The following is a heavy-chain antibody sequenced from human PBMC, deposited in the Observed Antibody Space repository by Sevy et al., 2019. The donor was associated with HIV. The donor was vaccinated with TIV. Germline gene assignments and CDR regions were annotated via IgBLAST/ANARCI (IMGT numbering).Heavy chain of an antibody. D-gene: IGHD6-19*01. CDR1: GYTFTSYY. V-gene: IGHV1-46*01. Sequence: ASVKVSCKASGYTFTSYYMHWLRQAPGQGLEWMGIINPSGGSTSYAQKFQGRVTMTRDTSTSTVYMELSSLSSEDTAVYYCARGSSSGWGYYYYYYMDVWGKGTTFTVSS. CDR3: ARGSSSGWGYYYYYYMDV. J-gene: IGHJ6*03. CDR2: INPSGGST.